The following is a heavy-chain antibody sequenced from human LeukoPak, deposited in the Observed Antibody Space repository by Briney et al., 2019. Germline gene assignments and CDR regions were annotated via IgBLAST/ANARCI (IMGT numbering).Heavy chain of an antibody. Sequence: PSETLSLTCAVYGGSFSGYYWSWIRQPPGKGLEGIGEINHSGSTNYNPSLKSRVTISVDTSKNQFSLKLSSVTAADTAVYYCARGVGADYYFDYWGQGTLVTVSS. CDR1: GGSFSGYY. V-gene: IGHV4-34*01. CDR2: INHSGST. J-gene: IGHJ4*02. D-gene: IGHD1-26*01. CDR3: ARGVGADYYFDY.